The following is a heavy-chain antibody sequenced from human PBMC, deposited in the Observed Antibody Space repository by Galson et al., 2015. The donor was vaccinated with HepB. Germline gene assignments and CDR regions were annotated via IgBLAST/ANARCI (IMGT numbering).Heavy chain of an antibody. CDR1: GFTFSSYG. D-gene: IGHD3-22*01. Sequence: SLRLSCAASGFTFSSYGMHWVRQAPGKGLEWVAVIWYDGSNKYYADSVKGRFTISRDNSKNTLYLQMNSLRAEDTAVYYCARDVKHSSGSGDGGFDPWGQGTLVTVSS. CDR3: ARDVKHSSGSGDGGFDP. J-gene: IGHJ5*02. V-gene: IGHV3-33*08. CDR2: IWYDGSNK.